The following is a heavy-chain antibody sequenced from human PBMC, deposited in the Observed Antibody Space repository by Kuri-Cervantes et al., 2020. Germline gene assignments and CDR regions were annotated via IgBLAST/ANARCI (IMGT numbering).Heavy chain of an antibody. CDR3: ARVGEGGSYSGVFDY. Sequence: LRLSCSVSGYSISSGYYWGWIRQPAGKGLEWIGRIYTSGSTNYNPSLKSRVTISVDTSKNQFSLKLSSVIAADTAVYYCARVGEGGSYSGVFDYWGQGTLVTVSS. J-gene: IGHJ4*02. V-gene: IGHV4-61*02. CDR1: GYSISSGYY. D-gene: IGHD3-10*01. CDR2: IYTSGST.